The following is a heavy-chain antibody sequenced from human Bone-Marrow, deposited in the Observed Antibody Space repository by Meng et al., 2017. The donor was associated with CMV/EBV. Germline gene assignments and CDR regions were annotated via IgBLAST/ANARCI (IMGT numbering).Heavy chain of an antibody. D-gene: IGHD2-2*01. J-gene: IGHJ3*02. V-gene: IGHV4-34*01. CDR2: INHSGST. CDR1: GGSFSGYY. CDR3: ARAVVPAALGAFDI. Sequence: SETLSLTCAVYGGSFSGYYWSWIRQPPGKGLEWIGEINHSGSTNYNPSLKSRVTISVDTSKNQFSLKLSSVTAADTAVYYCARAVVPAALGAFDIWGQGTMVTVSS.